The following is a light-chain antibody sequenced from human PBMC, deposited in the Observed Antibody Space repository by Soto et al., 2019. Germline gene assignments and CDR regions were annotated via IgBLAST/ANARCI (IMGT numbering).Light chain of an antibody. V-gene: IGLV1-51*01. CDR3: GSWDSSLSAYV. Sequence: PERKHPPSVSAAAVQKLPISCSGSSSNIGGNSVSWYQQLPGTAPKLLIYDDDKRPSGIPDRFSGSKSGTSATLGITGFQAGDEADYYGGSWDSSLSAYVFVTVTKVTV. CDR1: SSNIGGNS. CDR2: DDD. J-gene: IGLJ1*01.